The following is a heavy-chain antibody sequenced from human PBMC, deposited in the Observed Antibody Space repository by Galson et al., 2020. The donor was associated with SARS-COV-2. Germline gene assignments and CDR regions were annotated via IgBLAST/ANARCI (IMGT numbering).Heavy chain of an antibody. CDR1: GFPFSSYA. J-gene: IGHJ4*02. Sequence: GGSLRLSCAASGFPFSSYAMSWVRQAPGKGLEWASDISGSGGSTYYADPVKGRFTIYRDNSKNTLYLQMNSLRAEDTAVYYGAKGYSPDYWGQGTLVTVSS. CDR3: AKGYSPDY. D-gene: IGHD5-18*01. V-gene: IGHV3-23*01. CDR2: ISGSGGST.